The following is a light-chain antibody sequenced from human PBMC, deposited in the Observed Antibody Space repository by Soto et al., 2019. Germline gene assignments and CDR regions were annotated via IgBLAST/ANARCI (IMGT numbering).Light chain of an antibody. CDR3: HLYGLSFTWT. CDR1: QRLSSNY. Sequence: EIELTQSPGTLFLSPGERATLSCRASQRLSSNYLAWYQQKPGQAPRLLIYGASSRATGIPDRFSGSGCGTDFTLTISSLSHEDFAVYYCHLYGLSFTWTFGQGTKVEI. V-gene: IGKV3-20*01. CDR2: GAS. J-gene: IGKJ1*01.